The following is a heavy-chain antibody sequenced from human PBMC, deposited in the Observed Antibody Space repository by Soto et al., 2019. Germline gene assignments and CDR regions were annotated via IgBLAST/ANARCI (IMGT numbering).Heavy chain of an antibody. D-gene: IGHD3-3*01. CDR3: ARWDDFWSGYFRGLEYYFDY. V-gene: IGHV1-18*01. Sequence: GASVKVSCKASGYTFTSYGSSWVRQAPGQGLEWMGWISAYNGNTNYAQKLQGRVTMTTDTSTSTAYMELRSLRSDDTAVYYCARWDDFWSGYFRGLEYYFDYWGQGTLVTVSS. CDR2: ISAYNGNT. CDR1: GYTFTSYG. J-gene: IGHJ4*02.